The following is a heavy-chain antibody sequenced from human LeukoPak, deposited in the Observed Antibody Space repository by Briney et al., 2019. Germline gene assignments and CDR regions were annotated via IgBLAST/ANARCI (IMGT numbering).Heavy chain of an antibody. J-gene: IGHJ6*02. CDR1: GFTFSNAW. CDR3: TSQWLLLWFGESSYYYGMDV. Sequence: PGGSLRLSCAASGFTFSNAWMSWVRQAPGKGLEWVGRIKSKTDGGTTDYAAPVKGRFTISRDDSKNTLYLQMNSLKTEDTAVYYCTSQWLLLWFGESSYYYGMDVWGQGTTVTVSS. V-gene: IGHV3-15*01. D-gene: IGHD3-10*01. CDR2: IKSKTDGGTT.